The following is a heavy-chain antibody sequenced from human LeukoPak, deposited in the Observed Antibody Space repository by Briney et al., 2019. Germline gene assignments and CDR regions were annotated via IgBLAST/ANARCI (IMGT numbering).Heavy chain of an antibody. D-gene: IGHD3-10*01. CDR2: INHRGDDT. CDR3: ARDSGNMLRSRAFDI. Sequence: GGTLRLSCVASGFTFNTYGMSWVRQAPGKGLEWVSAINHRGDDTYYADSVVGRFTISRDNAKNSLYLQMNSLRAEDTAVYYCARDSGNMLRSRAFDIWGQGTMVTVSS. J-gene: IGHJ3*02. CDR1: GFTFNTYG. V-gene: IGHV3-21*01.